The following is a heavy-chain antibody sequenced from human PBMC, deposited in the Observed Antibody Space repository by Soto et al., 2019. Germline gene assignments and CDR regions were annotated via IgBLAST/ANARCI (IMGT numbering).Heavy chain of an antibody. J-gene: IGHJ4*02. CDR2: FSARGHT. CDR1: GFIFSNYA. Sequence: EVELLESGGDLMQPGGSLRLACAASGFIFSNYAMSWVRQAPGKGLEWVSTFSARGHTYYADSVKGRFAISRDNSKNTRYLEMSSLRGEDTAIYYCAREFASGSPTYAYWGLGTLVTVSS. D-gene: IGHD3-10*01. CDR3: AREFASGSPTYAY. V-gene: IGHV3-23*01.